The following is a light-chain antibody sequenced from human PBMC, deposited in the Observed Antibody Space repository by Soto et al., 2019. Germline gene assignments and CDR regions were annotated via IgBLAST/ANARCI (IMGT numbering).Light chain of an antibody. Sequence: QSALTQADSVSGSPGQSITISCTGTSSDLGDYNHVSWYQQYPGKVPKLLIYDVSNRPSGVSNRFSGSKSGNTASLTISGLQTEDEADYYCFSCSTSGISYVFGTGTKLTVL. CDR3: FSCSTSGISYV. J-gene: IGLJ1*01. CDR1: SSDLGDYNH. CDR2: DVS. V-gene: IGLV2-14*01.